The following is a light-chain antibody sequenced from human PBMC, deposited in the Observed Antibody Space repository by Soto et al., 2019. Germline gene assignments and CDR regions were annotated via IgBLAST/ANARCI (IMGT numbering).Light chain of an antibody. CDR3: QQTYSPPLT. CDR2: NVS. V-gene: IGKV1-39*01. J-gene: IGKJ3*01. CDR1: QRVSAF. Sequence: DIHMTQSPSSLSASVRDRVTITCRASQRVSAFLNWYQQKPGEAPKLLIFNVSVLESGVPSRFSASGSETDFTLSITSLQPEDFATYYCQQTYSPPLTFGPGTKVDFK.